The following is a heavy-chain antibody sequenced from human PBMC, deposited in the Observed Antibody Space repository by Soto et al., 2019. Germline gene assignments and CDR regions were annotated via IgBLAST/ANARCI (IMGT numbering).Heavy chain of an antibody. CDR1: GGSISSGGYS. CDR2: IYHSGST. CDR3: ASSRGYSCGFNWFDP. Sequence: SETLSLTCAVSGGSISSGGYSWSWIRQPPGKGLEWIGYIYHSGSTYYNPSLKSRVTISVDRSKNQFSLKLSSVTAADTAVYYCASSRGYSCGFNWFDPWGQGTLVTVSS. D-gene: IGHD5-18*01. V-gene: IGHV4-30-2*01. J-gene: IGHJ5*02.